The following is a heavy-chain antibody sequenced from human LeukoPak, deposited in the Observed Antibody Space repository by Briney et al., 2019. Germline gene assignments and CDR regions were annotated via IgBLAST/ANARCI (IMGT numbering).Heavy chain of an antibody. D-gene: IGHD3-16*01. CDR2: FYNSGST. CDR3: ARVGDYALKD. CDR1: GGSISSGDYY. J-gene: IGHJ4*02. Sequence: SETLSLTCTVSGGSISSGDYYWSWIRQPPGKGLEFIGLFYNSGSTNCNPSLKSRVTMSVDTSKNQFSLKLSSVTAADTAVYYCARVGDYALKDWGQGTLVTVSS. V-gene: IGHV4-61*08.